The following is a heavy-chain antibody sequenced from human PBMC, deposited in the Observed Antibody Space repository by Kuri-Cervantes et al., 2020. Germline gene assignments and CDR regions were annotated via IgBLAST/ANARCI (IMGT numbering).Heavy chain of an antibody. D-gene: IGHD6-13*01. Sequence: GESLKISCTASGFMLSSYWMTWVRQAPGKGLEWVANIKQDGSDKYYVDSVKGRFTISRDNAKNSLYLQMNSLRDEDTAVYYCAKLRESSWYYFDYWGQGTLVTVSS. V-gene: IGHV3-7*01. J-gene: IGHJ4*02. CDR1: GFMLSSYW. CDR3: AKLRESSWYYFDY. CDR2: IKQDGSDK.